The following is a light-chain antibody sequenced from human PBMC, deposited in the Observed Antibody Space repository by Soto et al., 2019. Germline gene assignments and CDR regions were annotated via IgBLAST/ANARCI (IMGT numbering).Light chain of an antibody. V-gene: IGLV2-8*01. J-gene: IGLJ1*01. CDR1: SSDVGGYNY. CDR2: EVS. Sequence: QSALTQPPSASGSPGQSVTISCTGTSSDVGGYNYVSWYQQHPGKAPKLMIYEVSKRPSGVPDRFSGSKSGNTASLTVSGLQAEDEADYYCSSYAGSNNPVIVVGTGTKLTVL. CDR3: SSYAGSNNPVIV.